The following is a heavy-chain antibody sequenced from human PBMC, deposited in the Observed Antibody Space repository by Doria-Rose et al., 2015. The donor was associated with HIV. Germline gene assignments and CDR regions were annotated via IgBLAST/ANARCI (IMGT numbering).Heavy chain of an antibody. Sequence: SGPVLVKPTETLTLTCTVSGVSLSSPGIGVRWIRQTPVHALAWLANMFSDDERSYKTSLKSRLTISRGTSKSQVVLTMTDMDPVDTATYYCARIKSSRWYHKYYFDFWGQGTLVIVSA. CDR3: ARIKSSRWYHKYYFDF. CDR2: MFSDDER. V-gene: IGHV2-26*01. D-gene: IGHD6-13*01. J-gene: IGHJ4*02. CDR1: GVSLSSPGIG.